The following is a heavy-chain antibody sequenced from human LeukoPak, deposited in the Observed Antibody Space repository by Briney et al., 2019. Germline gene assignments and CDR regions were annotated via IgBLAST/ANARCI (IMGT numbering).Heavy chain of an antibody. CDR1: GFTFSNYA. V-gene: IGHV3-23*01. Sequence: GGSLRLSCAASGFTFSNYAMSWVRQAPGKGLEWVSGITGSGGTTYYADSVKGRFTISRDNSKNTLYMQMNSLRVEDTAVYYCARDLASAYWGQGTLVTVSS. CDR3: ARDLASAY. CDR2: ITGSGGTT. D-gene: IGHD3-10*01. J-gene: IGHJ4*02.